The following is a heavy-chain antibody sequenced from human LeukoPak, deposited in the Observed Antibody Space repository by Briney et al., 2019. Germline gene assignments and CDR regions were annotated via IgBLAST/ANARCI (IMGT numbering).Heavy chain of an antibody. V-gene: IGHV1-46*01. J-gene: IGHJ6*02. D-gene: IGHD5-12*01. Sequence: ASVKVSCKASGYTFTSYYMHWVRQAPGQGLEWMGIIDPSGGSTSYAQKFQGRVTMTRDASTSTVYMELSSLRSEDTAVYYCARDLRGYSYYYGMDVWGQGTTVTVSS. CDR1: GYTFTSYY. CDR2: IDPSGGST. CDR3: ARDLRGYSYYYGMDV.